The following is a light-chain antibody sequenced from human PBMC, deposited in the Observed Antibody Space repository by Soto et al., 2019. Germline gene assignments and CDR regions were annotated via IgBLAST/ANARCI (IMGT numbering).Light chain of an antibody. V-gene: IGKV1-5*01. CDR3: QQYNSYPRT. Sequence: DIQMTQSPSTLSASVGDRVTITCRASQSISSWLAWYQQKPGKAPKLLIYAASSLQSGVPSRFSGSGSGTEFTLTISSLQPDDSGTYYCQQYNSYPRTFGQGTKVDIK. CDR2: AAS. J-gene: IGKJ1*01. CDR1: QSISSW.